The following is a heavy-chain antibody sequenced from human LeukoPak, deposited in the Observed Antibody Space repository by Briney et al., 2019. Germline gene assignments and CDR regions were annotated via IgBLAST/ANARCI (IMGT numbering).Heavy chain of an antibody. CDR2: IKKDGSEK. CDR1: GFTFSRYW. D-gene: IGHD6-19*01. CDR3: ATGLYSSGWYPVDY. J-gene: IGHJ4*02. Sequence: PGGSLRLSCAVSGFTFSRYWMNWVRHAPGKGLEWVADIKKDGSEKYYVDSVKGRFTTSRDNAKNSLYLQMNSLRADDTAVYYCATGLYSSGWYPVDYWGQGTLVTVSS. V-gene: IGHV3-7*01.